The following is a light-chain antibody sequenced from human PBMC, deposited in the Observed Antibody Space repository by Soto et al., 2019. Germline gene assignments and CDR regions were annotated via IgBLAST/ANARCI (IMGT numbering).Light chain of an antibody. CDR2: GVT. V-gene: IGLV2-8*01. J-gene: IGLJ3*02. CDR1: GSDIGGYNF. CDR3: YSYAGRNIWV. Sequence: QSVLTQPPSASGSPGQSVAISCTGSGSDIGGYNFVSWYQQHPGKAPKLMIYGVTERPSGVPDRFSGSKSGNTASLTVSGLQAEDGADYYCYSYAGRNIWVFGGGTKVTVL.